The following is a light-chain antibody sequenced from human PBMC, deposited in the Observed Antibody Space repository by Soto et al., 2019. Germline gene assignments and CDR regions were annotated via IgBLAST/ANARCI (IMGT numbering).Light chain of an antibody. CDR3: QQYDNLPLT. CDR1: QDISNY. CDR2: DAS. V-gene: IGKV1-33*01. J-gene: IGKJ4*01. Sequence: DIQMTQSPSVLSASVGDIVTITCQASQDISNYLNWYQEKPGKAPDLLSYDASKLETGVPSRFSGSGSGTDFTFTISSLQPEDIATYYCQQYDNLPLTFGGGTKVEIK.